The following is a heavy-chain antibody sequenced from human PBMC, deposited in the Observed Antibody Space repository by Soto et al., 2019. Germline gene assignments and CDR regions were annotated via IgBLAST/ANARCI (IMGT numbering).Heavy chain of an antibody. CDR3: ARGPSGDKVDY. J-gene: IGHJ4*02. CDR2: IYNSGST. Sequence: QVQLQESGPGVVEPSQTLSLTCTVSGGSINNNGYFWSWIRQPPGSGLEWIGPIYNSGSTYSNPSLMSRLTISVDTSKDQFSLKLSSVTAADTAVYYCARGPSGDKVDYWGQGTLVNVSS. D-gene: IGHD1-26*01. CDR1: GGSINNNGYF. V-gene: IGHV4-30-4*01.